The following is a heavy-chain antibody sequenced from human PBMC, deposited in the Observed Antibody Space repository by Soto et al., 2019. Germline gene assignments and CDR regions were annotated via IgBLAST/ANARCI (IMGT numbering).Heavy chain of an antibody. Sequence: EVQLVDSGGGLVQPGGSLRLSCAASGFIFSNYVMSWVRQAPGKGLEWVSSISDSGGTSYYADSVKGRYTISRDNSKNTLYRQMTSLRAEDTAIYYCAKRPRALLTFNYWGQGTLVTVSS. CDR3: AKRPRALLTFNY. J-gene: IGHJ4*02. V-gene: IGHV3-23*04. CDR2: ISDSGGTS. D-gene: IGHD1-26*01. CDR1: GFIFSNYV.